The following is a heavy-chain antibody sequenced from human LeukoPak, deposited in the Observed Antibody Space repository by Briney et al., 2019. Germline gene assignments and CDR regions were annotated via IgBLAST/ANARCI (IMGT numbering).Heavy chain of an antibody. CDR3: ARVGYYYDSSGYYAYFQH. Sequence: GGSLRLSCAASGFTFTDYWMHWVRQVAGKGLDWVSRINGDLTNTTYADSVKGRFTISRDNAKNTLYLQMNSLRAEDTAVYYCARVGYYYDSSGYYAYFQHWGQGTLVTVSS. D-gene: IGHD3-22*01. V-gene: IGHV3-74*03. CDR2: INGDLTNT. CDR1: GFTFTDYW. J-gene: IGHJ1*01.